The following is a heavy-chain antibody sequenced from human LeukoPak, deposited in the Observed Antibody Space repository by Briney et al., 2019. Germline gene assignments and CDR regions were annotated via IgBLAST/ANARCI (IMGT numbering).Heavy chain of an antibody. V-gene: IGHV4-61*02. CDR1: GGSISSSSYY. CDR2: IYTSGST. CDR3: ARDRYYYDSSGYYYFDY. J-gene: IGHJ4*02. Sequence: PSETLSLTCTVSGGSISSSSYYWGWIRQPAGKGLEWIGRIYTSGSTNYNPSLKSRVTMSVDTSKNQFSLKLSSVTAADTAVYYCARDRYYYDSSGYYYFDYWGQGTLVTVSS. D-gene: IGHD3-22*01.